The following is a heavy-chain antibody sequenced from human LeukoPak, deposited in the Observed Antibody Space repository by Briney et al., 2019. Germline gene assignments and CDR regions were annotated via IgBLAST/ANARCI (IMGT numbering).Heavy chain of an antibody. V-gene: IGHV4-59*01. CDR1: GGSISSYY. D-gene: IGHD3-3*01. Sequence: SETLSLTCTVSGGSISSYYWSWIRQPPGKGLEWVGYIYYSGSTNYNPSPKSRVTISVDTSKNQFPLKLSSVTAADTAVYYCARGALFGVVTYYFDYWGQGTLVTVSS. CDR2: IYYSGST. J-gene: IGHJ4*02. CDR3: ARGALFGVVTYYFDY.